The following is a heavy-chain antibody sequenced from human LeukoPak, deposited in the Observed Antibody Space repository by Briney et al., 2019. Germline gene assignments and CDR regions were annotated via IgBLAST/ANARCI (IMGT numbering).Heavy chain of an antibody. J-gene: IGHJ4*02. D-gene: IGHD2-15*01. CDR1: GYTFTSYG. V-gene: IGHV1-2*02. CDR3: ARGPGWYFDY. CDR2: INPNSGGT. Sequence: ASVKVSCKASGYTFTSYGISWVRQAPGQGLEWMGWINPNSGGTNYAQKFQGRVTMTRDTSISTAYMELSRLRSDDTAVYYCARGPGWYFDYWGQGTLVTVSS.